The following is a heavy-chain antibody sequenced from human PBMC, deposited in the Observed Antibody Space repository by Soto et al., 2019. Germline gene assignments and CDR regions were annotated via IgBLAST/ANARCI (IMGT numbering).Heavy chain of an antibody. CDR2: IKSKPDGGTA. Sequence: DVQLVESGGGLVKPGGSLRLSCAASGLNFINAWMTWVRQAPGKGLEWVGHIKSKPDGGTAEYAASVKGRFVISREDSKDTVYLQMDSLKSEDTAVYYRCKDLPLTAGGVIAHWGQGTLVTVSS. V-gene: IGHV3-15*01. CDR1: GLNFINAW. D-gene: IGHD3-16*02. J-gene: IGHJ4*01. CDR3: CKDLPLTAGGVIAH.